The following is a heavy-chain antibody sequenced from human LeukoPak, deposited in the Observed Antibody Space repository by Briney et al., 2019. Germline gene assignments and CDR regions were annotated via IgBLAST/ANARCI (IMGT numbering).Heavy chain of an antibody. CDR1: GYPFTSYD. V-gene: IGHV1-8*01. CDR2: MNPNSANT. D-gene: IGHD2-15*01. Sequence: GASVKVSCKPSGYPFTSYDINGGRQATGQGHEWMGWMNPNSANTGYAQKFQGRLTMTRNASISTAYMELSSLRSEDTALYYCTRGRVAPPNWFDPWGRGTLVTVSS. J-gene: IGHJ5*02. CDR3: TRGRVAPPNWFDP.